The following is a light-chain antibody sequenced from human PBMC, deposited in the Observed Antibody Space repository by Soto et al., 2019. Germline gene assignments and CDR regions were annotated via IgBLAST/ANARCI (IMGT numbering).Light chain of an antibody. CDR3: QQYSTSPT. CDR2: DAS. V-gene: IGKV3-20*01. Sequence: EIVSTQSPATLSLSPGERATLSCRASQTVRNNLAWYQQRPGQAPRLLIYDASSRATGIPDRFSGSGSGTDFTLTISRLEPEDFAVYYCQQYSTSPTFGEGTRLEIK. CDR1: QTVRNN. J-gene: IGKJ5*01.